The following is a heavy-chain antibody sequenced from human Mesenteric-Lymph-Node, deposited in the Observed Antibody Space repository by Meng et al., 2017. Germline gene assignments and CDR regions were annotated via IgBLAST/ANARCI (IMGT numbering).Heavy chain of an antibody. CDR1: GFTFSSYA. CDR2: ISYDGSNK. J-gene: IGHJ4*02. V-gene: IGHV3-30*07. D-gene: IGHD1-26*01. Sequence: GESLKISCAASGFTFSSYAMHWVRQAPGKGLEWVAVISYDGSNKYYADSVKGRFTISRDNSKNTLYLQMNSLRAEDTAVYYCARVGSYYHFDYWGQGTLVTVSS. CDR3: ARVGSYYHFDY.